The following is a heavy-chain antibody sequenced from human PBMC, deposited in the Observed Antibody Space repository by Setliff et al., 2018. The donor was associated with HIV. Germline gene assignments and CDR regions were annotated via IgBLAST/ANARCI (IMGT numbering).Heavy chain of an antibody. D-gene: IGHD5-12*01. CDR2: IYYSGST. CDR3: AGDWGYIAATPDY. J-gene: IGHJ4*02. CDR1: GGSISSSSYY. Sequence: SETLSLTCTVSGGSISSSSYYWGWIRQPPGKGLEWIGSIYYSGSTYYNPSLKSRVTISVDTSKNQFSLKLSSVTAAGTAVYYCAGDWGYIAATPDYWGQGTRVTVSS. V-gene: IGHV4-39*07.